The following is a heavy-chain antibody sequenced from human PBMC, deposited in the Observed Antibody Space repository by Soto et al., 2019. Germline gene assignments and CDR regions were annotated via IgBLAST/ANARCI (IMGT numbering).Heavy chain of an antibody. CDR2: IRSSSSYI. CDR3: AIGRWFGX. V-gene: IGHV3-21*01. CDR1: GFTFSSYS. Sequence: PGGSLRLSCAASGFTFSSYSMNWVRQAPGKGLEGVASIRSSSSYIYYADSVKGRFTISRDNAKTSLYLQMNSRRAEDTAVYYCAIGRWFGXWGQGPLVT. J-gene: IGHJ5*02.